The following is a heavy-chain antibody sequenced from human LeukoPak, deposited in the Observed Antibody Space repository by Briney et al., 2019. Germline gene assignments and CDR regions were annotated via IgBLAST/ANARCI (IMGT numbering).Heavy chain of an antibody. CDR1: GFTFSSYA. CDR2: ISGSGGRT. J-gene: IGHJ5*02. D-gene: IGHD1-26*01. V-gene: IGHV3-23*01. CDR3: AKDVGDGRELLLDP. Sequence: GSLRLSCAASGFTFSSYAMNWVRQAPGKGLEWVSAISGSGGRTYYADSVKGRFTISRDNSKSTLYLQINSLRAEDTAVYYCAKDVGDGRELLLDPWGQGTLVTVSS.